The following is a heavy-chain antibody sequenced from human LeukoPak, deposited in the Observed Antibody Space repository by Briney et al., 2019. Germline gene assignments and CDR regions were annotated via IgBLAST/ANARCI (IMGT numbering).Heavy chain of an antibody. J-gene: IGHJ4*02. Sequence: SETLSLTSTVPGGSISSYCWSWIRQPPGKGLEWSGYIYYSGSTNYNPSLKSRVTISVDTSTNQFSLKLSSVTAADTSVYYCARVPVDTAMVSRYFDYWGQGTLVTVSS. D-gene: IGHD5-18*01. CDR3: ARVPVDTAMVSRYFDY. CDR1: GGSISSYC. CDR2: IYYSGST. V-gene: IGHV4-59*01.